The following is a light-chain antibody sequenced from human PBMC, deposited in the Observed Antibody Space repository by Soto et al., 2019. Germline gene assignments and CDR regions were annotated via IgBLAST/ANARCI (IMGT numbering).Light chain of an antibody. CDR3: QQYGSSPPYT. J-gene: IGKJ2*01. Sequence: EIGLTQSPGTLSLSPGERATLSCRASQRLSASYLAWYQQKPGQSPRLLIYGASDRATCIPARFSGSGSGTDFSLPLSRVESEDFLVYSCQQYGSSPPYTFGQATKLEIK. CDR2: GAS. CDR1: QRLSASY. V-gene: IGKV3-20*01.